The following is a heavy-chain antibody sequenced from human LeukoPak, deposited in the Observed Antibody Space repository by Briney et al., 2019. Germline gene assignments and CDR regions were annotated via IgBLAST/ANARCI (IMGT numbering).Heavy chain of an antibody. CDR3: ASLYYFDSSGYYYGKADI. V-gene: IGHV4-31*03. Sequence: SETLSRTCTVSGGSISSGGYYWSWIRQLPGKGLECIGFIYYSGSTFYNPSLKSRVTISIDTSKNQFSLKLSSVTAADTAVYYCASLYYFDSSGYYYGKADIWGQGTMVTVSS. CDR1: GGSISSGGYY. D-gene: IGHD3-22*01. CDR2: IYYSGST. J-gene: IGHJ3*02.